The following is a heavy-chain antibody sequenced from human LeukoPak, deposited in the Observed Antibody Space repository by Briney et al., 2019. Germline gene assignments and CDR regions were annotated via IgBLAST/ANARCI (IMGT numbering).Heavy chain of an antibody. D-gene: IGHD3-22*01. V-gene: IGHV3-11*04. CDR3: ARDYYDSSGYYYGGP. CDR2: ISSSSTTI. CDR1: GFTFSDYY. Sequence: GGSLRLSCAASGFTFSDYYMSWIRQAPGKGLEWVSHISSSSTTIYYADSVKGRFTISRDNAKSSLYLQMNSLRAEDTAVYYCARDYYDSSGYYYGGPWGQGTLVTVSS. J-gene: IGHJ5*02.